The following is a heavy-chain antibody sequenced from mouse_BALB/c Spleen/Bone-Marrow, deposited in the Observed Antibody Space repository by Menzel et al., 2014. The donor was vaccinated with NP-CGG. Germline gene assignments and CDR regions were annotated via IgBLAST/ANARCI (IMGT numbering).Heavy chain of an antibody. D-gene: IGHD1-2*01. V-gene: IGHV1-7*01. CDR2: INPSTGYT. Sequence: QVQLQQSGAELAKPGASVKMSCKASGYTFTSYWMHWVKQRPGQGLEWIGYINPSTGYTEYNQKFKDKATLTADKSSSTAYMQLNSLTSEDSAVYYCARGKGYGYMWFSYRGQRTLVNVP. CDR1: GYTFTSYW. CDR3: ARGKGYGYMWFSY. J-gene: IGHJ3*01.